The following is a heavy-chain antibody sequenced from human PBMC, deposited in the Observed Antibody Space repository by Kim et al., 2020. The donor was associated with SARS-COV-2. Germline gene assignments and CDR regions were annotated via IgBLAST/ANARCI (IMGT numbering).Heavy chain of an antibody. Sequence: ASVKVSCKASGYTFTSYAMNWVRQAPGQGLEWMGWINANTGNPTYAQGFTGRFVFSLDTSVSTSYLQISSLKAEDTAVYYCARSGGGYANYYYNGVDVWGQETTVTVSS. V-gene: IGHV7-4-1*02. CDR3: ARSGGGYANYYYNGVDV. CDR2: INANTGNP. D-gene: IGHD5-12*01. CDR1: GYTFTSYA. J-gene: IGHJ6*02.